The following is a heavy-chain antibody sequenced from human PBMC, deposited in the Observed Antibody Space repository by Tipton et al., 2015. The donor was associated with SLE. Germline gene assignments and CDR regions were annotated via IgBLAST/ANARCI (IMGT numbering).Heavy chain of an antibody. Sequence: SLRLSCVGSGFTFRNFAMLWVRQAPGKGLEWVAFISYDGSLKSYADSVRGRFTISRDQSEGTLYLQLDSLRREDTSMYFCTKEIRGYYSAQWGQGTTVTVSS. CDR1: GFTFRNFA. CDR3: TKEIRGYYSAQ. D-gene: IGHD3-22*01. V-gene: IGHV3-30*02. CDR2: ISYDGSLK. J-gene: IGHJ6*02.